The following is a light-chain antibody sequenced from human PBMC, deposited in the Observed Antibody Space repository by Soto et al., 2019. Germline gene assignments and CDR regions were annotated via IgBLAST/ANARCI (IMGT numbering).Light chain of an antibody. V-gene: IGKV1-39*01. CDR3: QKSYNGPFT. J-gene: IGKJ3*01. CDR1: QSISRY. Sequence: DIQMTQSPSSLSASVGDRVTVTCRAGQSISRYLNWYQQRPGKAPKLLIYSASSLQTGVPSRFSGSGSGTDFTLTINSLQPEDFAPYYCQKSYNGPFTFGPGTKVDI. CDR2: SAS.